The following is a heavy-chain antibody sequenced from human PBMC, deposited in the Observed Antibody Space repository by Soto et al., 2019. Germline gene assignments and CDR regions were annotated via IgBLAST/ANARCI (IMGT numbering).Heavy chain of an antibody. J-gene: IGHJ6*02. CDR2: TSSGGSTI. D-gene: IGHD2-2*01. CDR3: AREGLVLVPTTVNSDYYYYAMDV. V-gene: IGHV3-11*01. CDR1: GFTFSDYY. Sequence: GGSLRLSCVGSGFTFSDYYMGWIRQAPGKGLEWVSYTSSGGSTIYYVDSVKGRFTLSRDNAKNSLYLQMDSLRSEDTAVYYCAREGLVLVPTTVNSDYYYYAMDVWGQGTTVTVSS.